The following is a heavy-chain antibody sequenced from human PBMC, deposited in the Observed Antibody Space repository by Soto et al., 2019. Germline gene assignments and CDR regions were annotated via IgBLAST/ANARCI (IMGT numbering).Heavy chain of an antibody. D-gene: IGHD2-21*02. V-gene: IGHV3-23*01. CDR1: GFTFSSSA. CDR3: AKGCGGDCYSGVQY. J-gene: IGHJ4*02. Sequence: EVQLLESGRGLVQPGGSLRLSCAASGFTFSSSAMSWVRQAPGKGLEWVSSISNSGGSTYYADSVKGRFTISRDNSKNPLYLQMNSLQAGDTAVYYCAKGCGGDCYSGVQYWGQGTLVTVSS. CDR2: ISNSGGST.